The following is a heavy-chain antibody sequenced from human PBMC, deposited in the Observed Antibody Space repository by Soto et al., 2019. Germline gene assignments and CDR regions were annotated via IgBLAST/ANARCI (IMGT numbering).Heavy chain of an antibody. CDR3: ASHPGDRNGMIV. CDR2: IYSGGNT. Sequence: EVQVVESGGGLVQPGGSLRLTCAASGFTVSRDYMNWVRQAPGKGLEWVSVIYSGGNTYYGDSVKGRFTISRDNSKNMLYLQMNSLRVEDTAVYYCASHPGDRNGMIVWGQGTTVTVSS. CDR1: GFTVSRDY. J-gene: IGHJ6*02. D-gene: IGHD1-26*01. V-gene: IGHV3-66*04.